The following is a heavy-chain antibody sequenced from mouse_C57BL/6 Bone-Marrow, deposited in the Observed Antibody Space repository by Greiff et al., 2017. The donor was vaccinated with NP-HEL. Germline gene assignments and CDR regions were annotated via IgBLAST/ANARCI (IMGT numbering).Heavy chain of an antibody. CDR2: ITGGGGNT. Sequence: EVKLVESGGGLVKPGGSLKLSCAASGFTFSSYTMSWVRQTPEKRLEWVATITGGGGNTYYPAGVRGRFTISRDNANNTLYLQMSSLRSEDTALYYCARGRITTVVPYAMDYWGQGTSVTVSS. J-gene: IGHJ4*01. CDR1: GFTFSSYT. V-gene: IGHV5-9*01. D-gene: IGHD1-1*01. CDR3: ARGRITTVVPYAMDY.